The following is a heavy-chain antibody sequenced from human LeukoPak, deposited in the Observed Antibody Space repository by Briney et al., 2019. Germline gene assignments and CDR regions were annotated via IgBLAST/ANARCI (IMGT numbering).Heavy chain of an antibody. CDR2: IYYSGST. V-gene: IGHV4-59*01. D-gene: IGHD5-18*01. Sequence: SSETLSLTCTVSGGFISSYYWSWIRQPPGKGLEWIGYIYYSGSTNYNPSLKSRVTISVDTSKNQFSLKLSSVTAADTAVYYCARAPKGYSYAYYYYGMDVCGQGTTVTVSS. J-gene: IGHJ6*02. CDR3: ARAPKGYSYAYYYYGMDV. CDR1: GGFISSYY.